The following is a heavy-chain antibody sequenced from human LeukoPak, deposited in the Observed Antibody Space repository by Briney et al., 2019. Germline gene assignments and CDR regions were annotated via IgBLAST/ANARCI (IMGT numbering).Heavy chain of an antibody. J-gene: IGHJ4*02. CDR1: GYTLTGYY. D-gene: IGHD2-2*01. CDR3: ARVVVPAAIDFDY. Sequence: ASVKVSCKASGYTLTGYYMHWVRQAPGQGLEWMGWINPNSGGTNYAQKFQGRVTMTRDTSISTAYMELSRLRSDDTAVYYCARVVVPAAIDFDYWGQGTLVTVSS. V-gene: IGHV1-2*02. CDR2: INPNSGGT.